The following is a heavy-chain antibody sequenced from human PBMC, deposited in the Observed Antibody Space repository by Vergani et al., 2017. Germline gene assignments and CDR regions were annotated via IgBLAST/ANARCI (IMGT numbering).Heavy chain of an antibody. V-gene: IGHV3-43*01. CDR3: AHSRETAHFDY. D-gene: IGHD4-11*01. J-gene: IGHJ4*02. Sequence: EVQLVESGGVVVQPGGSLRLSCAASGFTFDDYTMHWVRQAPGKGLEWVSLISWDGGSPYYADSVKGRFTISRDNSKNSLYLQMNSLRTEDTALDYCAHSRETAHFDYWGQGTLVTVSS. CDR2: ISWDGGSP. CDR1: GFTFDDYT.